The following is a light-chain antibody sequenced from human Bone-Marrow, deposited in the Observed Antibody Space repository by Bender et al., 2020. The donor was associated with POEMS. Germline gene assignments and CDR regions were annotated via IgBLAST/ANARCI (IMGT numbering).Light chain of an antibody. CDR3: SSYSSYITPHME. CDR1: SSNIGAHA. CDR2: SSH. J-gene: IGLJ3*02. V-gene: IGLV1-44*01. Sequence: QSVLTQPPSASGTPGQRVTISCSGGSSNIGAHAVNWYQHLPGTAPKLLIYSSHRRPSEVPDRFSGSRSGTSASLAISGLQSEDEAAYYCSSYSSYITPHMEFGGGTKLTVL.